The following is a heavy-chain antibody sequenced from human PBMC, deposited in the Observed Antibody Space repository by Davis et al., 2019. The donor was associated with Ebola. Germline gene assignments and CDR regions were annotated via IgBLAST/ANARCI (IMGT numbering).Heavy chain of an antibody. CDR2: IYSGGST. D-gene: IGHD3-22*01. CDR3: ARDVFDTSGYIPFDY. Sequence: PGGSLRLSCAASGFTVSSNYMSWVRQAPGKGLEWVSVIYSGGSTYYADSVKGRFTISRDNSNNTLYLQMNSLRPDDTAVYFCARDVFDTSGYIPFDYWGQGTLVTVSS. J-gene: IGHJ4*02. V-gene: IGHV3-53*05. CDR1: GFTVSSNY.